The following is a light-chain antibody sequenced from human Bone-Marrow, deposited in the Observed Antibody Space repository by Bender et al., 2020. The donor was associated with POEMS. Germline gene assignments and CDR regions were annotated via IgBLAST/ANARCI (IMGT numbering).Light chain of an antibody. V-gene: IGLV1-44*01. CDR1: SSNIGTYS. CDR2: SND. CDR3: SSNTAEAIAI. J-gene: IGLJ2*01. Sequence: QSVLTQPPSASATPGQTVTISCSGSSSNIGTYSVNWYQQLPGAAPKLLIYSNDRRPSGVPDRFSGSKSGTSASLAISGLQAEDEATYHCSSNTAEAIAIFGGGTTLTVL.